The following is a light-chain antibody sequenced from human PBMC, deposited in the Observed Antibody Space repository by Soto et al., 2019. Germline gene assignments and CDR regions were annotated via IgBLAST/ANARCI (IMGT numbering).Light chain of an antibody. Sequence: QAVVTQPASVSGSPGQSITISCTGTSSDIGSYNYVSWYQQCPGKAPRLLIYEVTNRPSGVSNRFSGSKSGNTASLTISGLQAEDDADYYCCSYRSSRTWVFGGGTKVTVL. CDR3: CSYRSSRTWV. J-gene: IGLJ3*02. V-gene: IGLV2-14*01. CDR2: EVT. CDR1: SSDIGSYNY.